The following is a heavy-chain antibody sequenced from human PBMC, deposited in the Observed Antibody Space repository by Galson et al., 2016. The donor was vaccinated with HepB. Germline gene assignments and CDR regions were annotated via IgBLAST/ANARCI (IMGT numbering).Heavy chain of an antibody. J-gene: IGHJ6*02. CDR2: ISDTSSHT. D-gene: IGHD3-3*02. V-gene: IGHV3-21*01. Sequence: SLRLSCAASGSTFSGYDMNWVRQAPGKGLEWASYISDTSSHTYYAESVKGRFTISRDNAKNSLYLQMNSLRVEDTAVYYCASDDFKLARSAGMDVWGQGTTVTVSS. CDR1: GSTFSGYD. CDR3: ASDDFKLARSAGMDV.